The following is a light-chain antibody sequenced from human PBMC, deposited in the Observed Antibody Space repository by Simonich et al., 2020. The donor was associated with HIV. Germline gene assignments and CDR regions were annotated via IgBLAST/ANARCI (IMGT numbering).Light chain of an antibody. Sequence: QSALTQPASVSGSPGQSITISCTGTSRDVCSYNLVSWYQQHPGKAPKLMIYEGRQRPSGVSNRFSGSKSGNTASLTISGLQAEDEADYYCSSPTADRGVFGGGTKLTVL. J-gene: IGLJ3*02. CDR3: SSPTADRGV. CDR1: SRDVCSYNL. CDR2: EGR. V-gene: IGLV2-14*02.